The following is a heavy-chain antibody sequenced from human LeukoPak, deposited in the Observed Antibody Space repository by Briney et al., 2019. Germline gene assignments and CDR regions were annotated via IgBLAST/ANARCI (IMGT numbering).Heavy chain of an antibody. CDR3: ARDGGGGYNQIDF. CDR2: VSHDGIQT. V-gene: IGHV3-30-3*01. J-gene: IGHJ4*02. Sequence: KAGGSLRLSCAASGFTFSNYAMHWVRQGLVKGLESMAVVSHDGIQTYYADSVKGRFTISRDNSKSTLFLQMNSLRAEGTAVYYCARDGGGGYNQIDFWGQGTLVTVSS. D-gene: IGHD5-24*01. CDR1: GFTFSNYA.